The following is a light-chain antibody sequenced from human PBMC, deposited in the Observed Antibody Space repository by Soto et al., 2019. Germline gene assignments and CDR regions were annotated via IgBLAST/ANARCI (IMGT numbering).Light chain of an antibody. CDR2: VGLGGIVG. J-gene: IGLJ1*01. V-gene: IGLV9-49*01. CDR1: SDYSHHK. Sequence: QTVVTQPPTASASLGASVTLTCTLTSDYSHHKVDWYQQRPGKGPLFVMRVGLGGIVGGKGDGIPHRFSVLGSGLNRYLTIENIQEEDEGDYHCGADHNDGTNFVYVFGTGTKVTVL. CDR3: GADHNDGTNFVYV.